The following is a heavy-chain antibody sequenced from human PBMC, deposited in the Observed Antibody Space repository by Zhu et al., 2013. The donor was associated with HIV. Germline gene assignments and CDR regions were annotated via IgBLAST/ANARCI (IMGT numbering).Heavy chain of an antibody. CDR2: IIPILGIA. CDR1: GGTFSSYT. Sequence: QVQLVQSGAEVKKPGSSVKVSCKASGGTFSSYTISWVRQAPGQGLEWMGRIIPILGIANYAQKFQGRVTITADKSTSTAYMELSSLRSEDTAVYYCARDGLNYYDSSGYSLDYWGQGTLVTVSS. CDR3: ARDGLNYYDSSGYSLDY. J-gene: IGHJ4*02. D-gene: IGHD3-22*01. V-gene: IGHV1-69*08.